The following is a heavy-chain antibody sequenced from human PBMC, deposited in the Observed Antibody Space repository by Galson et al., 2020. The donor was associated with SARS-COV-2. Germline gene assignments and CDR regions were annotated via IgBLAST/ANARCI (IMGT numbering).Heavy chain of an antibody. CDR1: GYSASTTNY. D-gene: IGHD3-22*01. J-gene: IGHJ2*01. Sequence: SETLSLTCTVSGYSASTTNYWGWVRQPPGRGLAWIGSVYPSATTYYNPPLKSRVTISVDTSKNQFSLRLDSVTAADTALYYCARQGVNMIVLVTVPGWYFDLWGRGTLVTVAS. V-gene: IGHV4-38-2*02. CDR2: VYPSATT. CDR3: ARQGVNMIVLVTVPGWYFDL.